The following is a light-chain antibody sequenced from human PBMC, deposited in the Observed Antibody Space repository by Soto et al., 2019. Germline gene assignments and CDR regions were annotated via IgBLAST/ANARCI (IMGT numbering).Light chain of an antibody. V-gene: IGLV1-36*01. CDR3: AAWDDSLNGYV. J-gene: IGLJ1*01. Sequence: QSALTQPPSVSEAPRQRVTISCSGSSSNIGNNAVNWYQQLPGKAPKLLIYYDDLLPSGVSDRFSGFKSGTSASLAISGLQSEDEADYYCAAWDDSLNGYVFGTGTKVTVL. CDR1: SSNIGNNA. CDR2: YDD.